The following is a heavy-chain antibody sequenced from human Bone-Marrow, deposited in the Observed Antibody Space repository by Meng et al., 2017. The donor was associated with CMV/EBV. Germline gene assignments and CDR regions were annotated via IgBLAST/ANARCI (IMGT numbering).Heavy chain of an antibody. D-gene: IGHD3-3*01. J-gene: IGHJ6*02. CDR1: GFTFSSYS. CDR2: ISSSSSYI. V-gene: IGHV3-21*01. CDR3: AREPEYYDFWSGFSQPTYGMDV. Sequence: GESLKISCAASGFTFSSYSMNWVRQAPGKGLEWVSSISSSSSYIYYADSVKGRFTISRDNSKNTLYLQMNSLRAEDTAVYYCAREPEYYDFWSGFSQPTYGMDVWGQGTTVTVSS.